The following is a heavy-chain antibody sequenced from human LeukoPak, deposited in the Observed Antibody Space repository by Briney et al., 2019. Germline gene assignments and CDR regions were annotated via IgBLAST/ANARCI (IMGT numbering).Heavy chain of an antibody. D-gene: IGHD3-16*01. J-gene: IGHJ6*03. Sequence: GGSLRLSCAASGVTFSNYAMSWVRQAPGKGLEWVSVISCSGCNTYYADTVEGRFTMSRDNSNNTLKLQMNGLRTEETALYCCAGGRYYYYYYMDVWGKGTTVTVSS. CDR3: AGGRYYYYYYMDV. CDR1: GVTFSNYA. V-gene: IGHV3-23*01. CDR2: ISCSGCNT.